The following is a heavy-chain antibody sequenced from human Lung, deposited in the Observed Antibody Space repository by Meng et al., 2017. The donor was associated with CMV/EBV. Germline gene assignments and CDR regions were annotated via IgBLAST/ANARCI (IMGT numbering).Heavy chain of an antibody. Sequence: ASVKVSCKTSGYSFTASGISWVRQAPGQGLEWVGWISTNSGKTNYVQKFLDRLTMTADTSTSTVYMELGSLRFDDTAVYYCTRDRSHAFEVWGQGTLVNGSS. CDR2: ISTNSGKT. D-gene: IGHD3-10*01. CDR3: TRDRSHAFEV. CDR1: GYSFTASG. J-gene: IGHJ3*01. V-gene: IGHV1-18*01.